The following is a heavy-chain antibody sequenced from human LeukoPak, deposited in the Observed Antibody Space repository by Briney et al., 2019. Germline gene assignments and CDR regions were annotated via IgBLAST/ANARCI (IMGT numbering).Heavy chain of an antibody. CDR1: GYSISSGYY. CDR2: IYHSGST. D-gene: IGHD3-3*01. V-gene: IGHV4-38-2*02. Sequence: SETLSLTCTVSGYSISSGYYWGWIRQPPVKGLEWIGSIYHSGSTYYNPSLKSRVTISVDTSKNQFSLKLSSVTAADTAVYYCARQGYYDFWSGYYERLNWFDPWGQGTLVTVSS. J-gene: IGHJ5*02. CDR3: ARQGYYDFWSGYYERLNWFDP.